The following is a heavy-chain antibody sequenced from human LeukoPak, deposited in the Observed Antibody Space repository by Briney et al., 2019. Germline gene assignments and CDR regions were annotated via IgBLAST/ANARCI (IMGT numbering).Heavy chain of an antibody. CDR2: IIPIFGTA. J-gene: IGHJ6*04. CDR1: GGTFSSYA. D-gene: IGHD2-2*01. Sequence: SVTVSCKASGGTFSSYAMSWVRQAPGQGLEWMGEIIPIFGTANYAQKFQGRVTITADESTSTAYMELSSLRSEDTAVYYCARSHIVVVPAAISYYYYYGMDVWGKGTTVTVSS. V-gene: IGHV1-69*01. CDR3: ARSHIVVVPAAISYYYYYGMDV.